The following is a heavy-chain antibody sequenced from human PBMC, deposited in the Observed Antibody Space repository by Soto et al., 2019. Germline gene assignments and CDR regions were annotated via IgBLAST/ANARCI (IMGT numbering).Heavy chain of an antibody. D-gene: IGHD1-1*01. CDR1: GYTFTSYA. CDR3: ARRDLVPTASCDY. J-gene: IGHJ4*02. Sequence: GASVKVSCKASGYTFTSYAMHWVRQAPGQRPEWMGWINAGNGNTKYSQKFQGRVTMTTDTSTTTAYLELRGLTSDDTAVYYCARRDLVPTASCDYWGQGTLVTVSS. V-gene: IGHV1-3*01. CDR2: INAGNGNT.